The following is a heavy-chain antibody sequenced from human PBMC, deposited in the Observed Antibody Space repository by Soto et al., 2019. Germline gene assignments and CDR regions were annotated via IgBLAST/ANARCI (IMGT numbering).Heavy chain of an antibody. CDR2: INPSGGST. J-gene: IGHJ4*02. CDR1: GYTFTSYY. V-gene: IGHV1-46*01. D-gene: IGHD5-12*01. CDR3: ARGDIVATSGRLNPVYY. Sequence: ASVKVSCKASGYTFTSYYMHWVRQAPGQGLEWMGIINPSGGSTSYAQKFQGRVTMTRDTSTSTVYMELSSLRSEDTAVYYCARGDIVATSGRLNPVYYWGQGTLVTVSS.